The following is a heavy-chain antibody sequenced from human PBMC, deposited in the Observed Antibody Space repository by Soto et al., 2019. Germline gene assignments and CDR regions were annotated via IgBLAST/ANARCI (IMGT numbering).Heavy chain of an antibody. CDR3: AREDDGGDRDYYGLDV. D-gene: IGHD2-21*02. Sequence: QVQLQQSGPGLVEPSQTLSLTCAVSGGSISSEYFHWTWIRQSPGKGLEWIGYIHYTGSIMYNPSLKSLLTMAVDTAKNQFSLRLTSVTAADTAVYFCAREDDGGDRDYYGLDVWGQGTTVTVSS. CDR2: IHYTGSI. J-gene: IGHJ6*02. CDR1: GGSISSEYFH. V-gene: IGHV4-30-4*08.